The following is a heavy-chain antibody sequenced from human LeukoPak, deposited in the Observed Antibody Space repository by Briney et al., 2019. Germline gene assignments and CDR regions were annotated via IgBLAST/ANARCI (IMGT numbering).Heavy chain of an antibody. J-gene: IGHJ5*02. V-gene: IGHV4-34*01. CDR2: INHSGST. Sequence: SETLSLTCAVYGGSFSGYYWSWIRQPPGKGLEWIGEINHSGSTNYNPSLKSRVTISVDTSKNQFSLKLSSVTAADTAVYYCARQFYGDYVRFDPWGQGTLVTVSS. CDR1: GGSFSGYY. CDR3: ARQFYGDYVRFDP. D-gene: IGHD4-17*01.